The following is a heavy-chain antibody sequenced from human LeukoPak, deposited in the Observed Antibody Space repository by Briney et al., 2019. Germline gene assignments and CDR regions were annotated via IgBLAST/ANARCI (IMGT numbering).Heavy chain of an antibody. V-gene: IGHV4-34*01. Sequence: SETLSLTCAVYGGSFSGYYWSRIRQPPGKGLEWIGEINHSGSTNYNPSLKSRVTISVDTSKNQFSLKLSSVTAADTAVYYCAGDGSSSSSAGGFDYWGQGTLVTVSS. J-gene: IGHJ4*02. D-gene: IGHD6-6*01. CDR1: GGSFSGYY. CDR2: INHSGST. CDR3: AGDGSSSSSAGGFDY.